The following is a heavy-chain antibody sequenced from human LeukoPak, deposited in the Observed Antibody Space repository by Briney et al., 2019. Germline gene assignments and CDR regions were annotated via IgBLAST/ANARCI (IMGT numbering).Heavy chain of an antibody. J-gene: IGHJ6*03. CDR3: ARAGDSSGYHYYYYYYMDV. CDR1: GYTFTSYD. V-gene: IGHV1-8*01. D-gene: IGHD3-22*01. CDR2: MNPNSGNT. Sequence: ASVKVSCKASGYTFTSYDINWVRRATGQGLEWMGWMNPNSGNTGYAQKFQGRVTMTRNTSISTAYMELSSLRSKDTAVYYCARAGDSSGYHYYYYYYMDVWGKGTTVTVSS.